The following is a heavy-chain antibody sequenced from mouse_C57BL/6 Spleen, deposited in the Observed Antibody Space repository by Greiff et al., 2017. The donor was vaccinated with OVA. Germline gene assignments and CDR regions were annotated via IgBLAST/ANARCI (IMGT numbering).Heavy chain of an antibody. D-gene: IGHD3-3*01. V-gene: IGHV14-2*01. CDR3: ARSGDPFDY. CDR1: GFNIKDYY. Sequence: VQLQQSGAELVKSGASVKFSCTASGFNIKDYYMHWVQQRTDQGLEWIGRLGPADGYTKSAPQVQGKATITADTTSNTAYLQLSSLASKDTAVYSCARSGDPFDYWGKGTTLTVSS. CDR2: LGPADGYT. J-gene: IGHJ2*01.